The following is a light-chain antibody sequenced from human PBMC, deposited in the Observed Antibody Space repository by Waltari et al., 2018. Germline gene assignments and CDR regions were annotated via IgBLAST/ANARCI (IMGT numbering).Light chain of an antibody. CDR3: QKYGTLPAT. Sequence: PSLSPGERDTLSCRASQSVSRTLARNQQKPGQAPRLLIYDASRRATSIPDRFSGSGSGTDFSITISRLDPEDFAWYFWQKYGTLPATFGQGP. CDR1: QSVSRT. V-gene: IGKV3-20*01. CDR2: DAS. J-gene: IGKJ1*01.